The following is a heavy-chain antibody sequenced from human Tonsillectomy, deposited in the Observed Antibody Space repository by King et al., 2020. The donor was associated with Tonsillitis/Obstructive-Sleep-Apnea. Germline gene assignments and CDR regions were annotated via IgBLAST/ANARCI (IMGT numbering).Heavy chain of an antibody. V-gene: IGHV3-48*03. Sequence: VQLVESGGGLVQPGGSLRLSCAASGFTFSSYEMNWVRQAPGKGLEWVSYISSSGSTTYYADSVKGRFTISRDNAKNSLYLQMNSLRAEDTAVYYCAQSIAARPYYWGQGTLVTVSS. CDR3: AQSIAARPYY. CDR2: ISSSGSTT. CDR1: GFTFSSYE. D-gene: IGHD6-6*01. J-gene: IGHJ4*02.